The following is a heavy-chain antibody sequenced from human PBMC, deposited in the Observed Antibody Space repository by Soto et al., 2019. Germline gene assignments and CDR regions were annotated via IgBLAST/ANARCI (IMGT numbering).Heavy chain of an antibody. CDR2: IYYIGST. V-gene: IGHV4-59*08. J-gene: IGHJ5*02. CDR1: GASITSAY. CDR3: ARGKNWFDR. Sequence: QVQLQESGPGLVKPSETLSLTCSVSGASITSAYWNWIRQPPGKGLEWVGSIYYIGSTNYNPSLRSHVTMSLDTSHNPLSLDLRFVTAADTAFYSGARGKNWFDRWGQGTLVTVSS.